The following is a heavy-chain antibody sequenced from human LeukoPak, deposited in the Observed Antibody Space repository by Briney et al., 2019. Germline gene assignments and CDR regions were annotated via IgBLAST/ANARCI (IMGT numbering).Heavy chain of an antibody. CDR2: IYYSGST. CDR3: ARREYSGSYPLDFDY. V-gene: IGHV4-39*01. D-gene: IGHD1-26*01. CDR1: RGSISSRSYD. Sequence: SETLSLTCTVARGSISSRSYDWAWIRQPPGKGLEWIGSIYYSGSTYYNPSLRSRVTISVDTSKNQFSLKLSSVTAADTAVYYCARREYSGSYPLDFDYWGQGTLVTVSS. J-gene: IGHJ4*02.